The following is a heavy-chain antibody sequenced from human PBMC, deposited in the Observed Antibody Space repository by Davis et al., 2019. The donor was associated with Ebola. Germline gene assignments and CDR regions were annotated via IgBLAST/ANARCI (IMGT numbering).Heavy chain of an antibody. J-gene: IGHJ6*04. CDR3: ARGGVWEQQLLYYYYGMDV. CDR2: LNTNTGNP. D-gene: IGHD6-13*01. V-gene: IGHV7-4-1*02. Sequence: AASVKVSCKASAYTFTSYTMNWVRQAPGQGLEWMGWLNTNTGNPTYAQGFTGRFVFSLDTSVSTAYLQISSLKAEDTAVYYCARGGVWEQQLLYYYYGMDVWGKGTTVTVSS. CDR1: AYTFTSYT.